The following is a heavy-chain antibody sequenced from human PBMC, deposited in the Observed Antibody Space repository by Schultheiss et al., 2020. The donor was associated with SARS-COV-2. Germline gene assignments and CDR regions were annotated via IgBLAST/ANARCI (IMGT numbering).Heavy chain of an antibody. J-gene: IGHJ6*02. D-gene: IGHD3-10*01. CDR3: ARGAEGVGDYYYYYGMDV. Sequence: SETLSLTCTVSGGSISSGGYYWNWIRQSPGKGLEWIGEITHSGSPTYKPSLKGRVTISVDTSKNQFSLKLTSVTAADTAVYYCARGAEGVGDYYYYYGMDVWGQGTTVTVSS. CDR2: ITHSGSP. CDR1: GGSISSGGYY. V-gene: IGHV4-61*08.